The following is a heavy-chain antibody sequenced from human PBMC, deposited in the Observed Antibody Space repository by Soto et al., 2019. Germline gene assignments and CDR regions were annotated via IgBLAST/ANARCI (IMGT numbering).Heavy chain of an antibody. CDR2: INAGNGNT. V-gene: IGHV1-3*01. CDR3: ARVGGYLGDDALDS. Sequence: QVPLVQSGAEVKKPGASVKVSCKASGYTFTSYAMHWVRQAPGQRLEWMGWINAGNGNTKYSQKFQGRVTITRDTSASTTYMELSSLSCEDTAVYYCARVGGYLGDDALDSWGQGTLVTVFS. D-gene: IGHD1-26*01. J-gene: IGHJ4*02. CDR1: GYTFTSYA.